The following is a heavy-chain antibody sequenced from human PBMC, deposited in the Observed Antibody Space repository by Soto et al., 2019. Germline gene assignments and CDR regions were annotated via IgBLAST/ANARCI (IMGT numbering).Heavy chain of an antibody. CDR1: GFTFSSYS. J-gene: IGHJ4*02. CDR2: ISSSSSTI. V-gene: IGHV3-48*02. D-gene: IGHD2-2*01. Sequence: GGSLRFSCAASGFTFSSYSMNWVRQAPGKGLEWVSYISSSSSTIYYADSVKGRFTISRDNPKNSLYLQMNSLRDEDTAVYYCASIYLGYCSSTSCYRPDYWGQGTLVTVSS. CDR3: ASIYLGYCSSTSCYRPDY.